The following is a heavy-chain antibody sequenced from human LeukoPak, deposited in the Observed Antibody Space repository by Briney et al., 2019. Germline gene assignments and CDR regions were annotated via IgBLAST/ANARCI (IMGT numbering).Heavy chain of an antibody. CDR2: IYYSGST. V-gene: IGHV4-39*01. CDR3: ARSYCSSTSCYAVGAFDI. D-gene: IGHD2-2*01. CDR1: GFSFSSYA. J-gene: IGHJ3*02. Sequence: GSLRLSCAASGFSFSSYAMSWVRQPPGKGLEWIGSIYYSGSTYYNPSLKSRVTISVDTSKNQFSLKLNSVTAADTAVYYCARSYCSSTSCYAVGAFDIWGQGTMVTVSS.